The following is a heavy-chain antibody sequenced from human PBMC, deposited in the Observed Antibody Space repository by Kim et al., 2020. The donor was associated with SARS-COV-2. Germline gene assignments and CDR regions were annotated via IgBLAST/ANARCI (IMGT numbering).Heavy chain of an antibody. D-gene: IGHD6-19*01. J-gene: IGHJ4*02. CDR1: GFTFSSYG. V-gene: IGHV3-33*01. Sequence: GGSLRLSCAASGFTFSSYGMHWVRQAPGKGLEWVAVIWYDGSNKYYADSVKGRFTISRDNSKNTLYLQMNSLRAEDTAVYYCARAFSSGWYGDYFDYWGQGTLVTVSS. CDR3: ARAFSSGWYGDYFDY. CDR2: IWYDGSNK.